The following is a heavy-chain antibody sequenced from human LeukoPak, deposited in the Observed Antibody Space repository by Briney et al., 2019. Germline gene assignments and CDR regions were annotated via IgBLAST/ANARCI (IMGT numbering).Heavy chain of an antibody. CDR1: GFTFSSYA. CDR2: ISGSGGST. CDR3: AKDLKVWSTVTNFDY. D-gene: IGHD4-17*01. Sequence: GGSLRLSCAASGFTFSSYAMSWVRQAPGKGLEWVSAISGSGGSTYYADSVKGRFTISRDNSKNTLYLQMNSLRAEDTAVYYCAKDLKVWSTVTNFDYWGQGTLVTVSS. V-gene: IGHV3-23*01. J-gene: IGHJ4*02.